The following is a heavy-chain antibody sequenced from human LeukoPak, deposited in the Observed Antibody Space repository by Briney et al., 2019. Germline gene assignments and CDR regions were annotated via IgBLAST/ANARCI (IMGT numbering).Heavy chain of an antibody. V-gene: IGHV3-21*01. Sequence: GGSLRLSCAASGFTFSSYEMNWVRQAPGKGLEWASSISRSSSYIYYADSVKGRFTISRDNAKNSLYLQMNRLRAEDTAVYYCARREGGIAAASDYWGQGTLLTVSS. D-gene: IGHD6-25*01. CDR2: ISRSSSYI. J-gene: IGHJ4*02. CDR1: GFTFSSYE. CDR3: ARREGGIAAASDY.